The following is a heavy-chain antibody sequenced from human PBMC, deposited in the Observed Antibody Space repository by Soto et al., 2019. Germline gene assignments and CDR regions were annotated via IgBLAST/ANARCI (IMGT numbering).Heavy chain of an antibody. CDR1: GFTFNNYA. J-gene: IGHJ4*02. Sequence: EVQLLESGGGLVQPGGSLRLSCAASGFTFNNYAMTWVRQAPGKGLEWVSAISVGGDTTSYADSVKGRFTVSRDGSKNTMYLQMRSLRAEDTALYYCAKGRGGSGSLTPRVDFWGQGTLVTVSS. CDR2: ISVGGDTT. D-gene: IGHD3-10*01. V-gene: IGHV3-23*01. CDR3: AKGRGGSGSLTPRVDF.